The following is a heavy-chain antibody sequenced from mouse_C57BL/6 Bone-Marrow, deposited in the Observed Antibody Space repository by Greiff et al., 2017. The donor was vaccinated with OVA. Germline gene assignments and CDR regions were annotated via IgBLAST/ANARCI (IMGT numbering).Heavy chain of an antibody. J-gene: IGHJ4*01. CDR2: IDPSDSYT. CDR1: GYTFTSYW. V-gene: IGHV1-69*01. Sequence: QVQLQQPGAELVMPGASVKLSCKASGYTFTSYWMHLVKQRPGQGLEWIGAIDPSDSYTNYNQKFRGKYTLTVDKSSSTAYMKRSSLTSEYSAVYYCARGYYYYYAMDYWGQGTSVTVSS. D-gene: IGHD1-1*01. CDR3: ARGYYYYYAMDY.